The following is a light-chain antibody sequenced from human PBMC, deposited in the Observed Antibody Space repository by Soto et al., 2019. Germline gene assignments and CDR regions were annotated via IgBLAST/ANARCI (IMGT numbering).Light chain of an antibody. CDR3: KSYAGSNPYV. CDR1: NSDIGVYDF. CDR2: EVV. J-gene: IGLJ1*01. V-gene: IGLV2-8*01. Sequence: QSVLTQPPSASWSPGQSVTISCTGTNSDIGVYDFVSWYQHHPGKAPRLIIYEVVQRPSGVPDRFSGSKSGNTASLTVSGLQAADEADYFCKSYAGSNPYVFGSGTKVTVL.